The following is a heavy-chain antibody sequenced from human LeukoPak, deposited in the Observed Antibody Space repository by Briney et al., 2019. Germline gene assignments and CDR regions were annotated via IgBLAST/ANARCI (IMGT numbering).Heavy chain of an antibody. CDR2: TWFDGSSE. V-gene: IGHV3-33*06. CDR1: GFTFSNFS. CDR3: AKDSGITGIQRPFDD. J-gene: IGHJ4*02. Sequence: GGSLRLSCATSGFTFSNFSMHWVRQTPGKGLEWVALTWFDGSSEYYADSVRGRFTISRDNSKNTLHLQMSSLRAENTAVYISAKDSGITGIQRPFDDWGEGTLVTASS. D-gene: IGHD1-20*01.